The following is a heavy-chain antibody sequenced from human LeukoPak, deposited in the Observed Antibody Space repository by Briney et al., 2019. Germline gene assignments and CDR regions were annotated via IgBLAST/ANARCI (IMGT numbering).Heavy chain of an antibody. CDR2: IRYDGSNK. V-gene: IGHV3-30*02. D-gene: IGHD2-2*01. J-gene: IGHJ5*02. Sequence: GGSLRLSCAASGFTFSSYGMHWVRQAPGKGLEWVAFIRYDGSNKYYADSVKGRFTISRDNSKNTLYLQMNSLRAEDTAVYYCARKIYPDIVVVPAAYNWFDPWGQGTLVTVSS. CDR3: ARKIYPDIVVVPAAYNWFDP. CDR1: GFTFSSYG.